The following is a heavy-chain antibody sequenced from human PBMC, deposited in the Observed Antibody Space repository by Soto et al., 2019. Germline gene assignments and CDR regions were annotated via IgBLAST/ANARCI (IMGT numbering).Heavy chain of an antibody. CDR1: GDSVSSGSYF. V-gene: IGHV4-61*01. J-gene: IGHJ4*02. CDR3: ARASDPTSSWPSLDY. Sequence: QVQLQESGPGLVKPSETLSLTCIVSGDSVSSGSYFWYWIRQPPGKGLEWIGYIYYSGSTNYNPSLKSRVTISVDTSKNQFSLRLRSVTAADTAVYYCARASDPTSSWPSLDYWGQGALVTVSS. CDR2: IYYSGST. D-gene: IGHD6-13*01.